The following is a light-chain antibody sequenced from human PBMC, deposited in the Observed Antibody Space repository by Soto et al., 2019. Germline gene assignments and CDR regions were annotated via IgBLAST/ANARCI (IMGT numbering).Light chain of an antibody. CDR1: QSVNSNY. CDR3: QQYGSSPPA. Sequence: EIVLTQSPGTLSLSPGERATLSCRASQSVNSNYLAWYRRKPGQAPSLLIYGASTRATGIPGRFSGSGSGTHFTLTITRPEPEDFAVYYCQQYGSSPPAFGQGTKVEIK. V-gene: IGKV3-20*01. J-gene: IGKJ1*01. CDR2: GAS.